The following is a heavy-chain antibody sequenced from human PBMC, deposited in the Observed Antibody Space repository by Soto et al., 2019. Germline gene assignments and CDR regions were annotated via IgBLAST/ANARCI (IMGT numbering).Heavy chain of an antibody. Sequence: QVQLVESGGGLVKPGGSLRLSCAASGFTFSDYYMSWIRQAPGKGLEWGSYITNDSSYTKYADSVKGRFTISRDNAKNLVCLQMNSLRAADTAVYHCARIAGGVIPAANFAHWGQGTLVAVSS. CDR2: ITNDSSYT. V-gene: IGHV3-11*06. CDR1: GFTFSDYY. CDR3: ARIAGGVIPAANFAH. D-gene: IGHD2-2*01. J-gene: IGHJ4*02.